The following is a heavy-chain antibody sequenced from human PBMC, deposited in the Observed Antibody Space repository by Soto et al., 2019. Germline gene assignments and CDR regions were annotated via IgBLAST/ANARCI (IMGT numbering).Heavy chain of an antibody. Sequence: GALRLSCAASGFTFSSYSMNWVRQAPGKGLEWVSSISSSSSYIYYADSVKGRFTISRDNAKNSLYLQMNSLRAEDTAVYYCASLPHPATTGTTLFWFDPWGQGTLVTVSS. CDR2: ISSSSSYI. D-gene: IGHD1-1*01. CDR3: ASLPHPATTGTTLFWFDP. CDR1: GFTFSSYS. J-gene: IGHJ5*02. V-gene: IGHV3-21*01.